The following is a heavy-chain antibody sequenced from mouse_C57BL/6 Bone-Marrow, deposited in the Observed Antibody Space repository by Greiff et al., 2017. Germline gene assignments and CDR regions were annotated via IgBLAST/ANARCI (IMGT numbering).Heavy chain of an antibody. J-gene: IGHJ4*01. Sequence: EFQLQQPGTVLAMPGASVKMSCKTSGYTFTSYWMHWVKQRPGQGLEWIGDLYPGDSYTSYNQQFQGKAKLTAVTSASTAYMELSSLTNEDSAVYYCTRRGIYYDPPDYWGQGTSVTVSS. D-gene: IGHD2-4*01. CDR3: TRRGIYYDPPDY. CDR1: GYTFTSYW. CDR2: LYPGDSYT. V-gene: IGHV1-5*01.